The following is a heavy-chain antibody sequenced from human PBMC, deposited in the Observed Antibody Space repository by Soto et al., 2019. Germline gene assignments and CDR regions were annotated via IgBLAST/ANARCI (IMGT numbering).Heavy chain of an antibody. Sequence: QVQLQESGPGLVKPSQTLSLTCTVSGGSISSGGYYWSWIRQHPGKGLEWIGYIYYSGSTYYNPSLKSRVTISVDTTKNQFSLKLSSVTAADTAVYYCARGREDYYDSSGYPWFAPWGQGTLVTVSS. CDR2: IYYSGST. J-gene: IGHJ5*02. CDR3: ARGREDYYDSSGYPWFAP. V-gene: IGHV4-31*03. CDR1: GGSISSGGYY. D-gene: IGHD3-22*01.